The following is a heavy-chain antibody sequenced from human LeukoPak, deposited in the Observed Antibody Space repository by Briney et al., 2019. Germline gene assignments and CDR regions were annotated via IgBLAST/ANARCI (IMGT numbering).Heavy chain of an antibody. V-gene: IGHV3-30*18. J-gene: IGHJ4*02. D-gene: IGHD1-26*01. Sequence: GGSLRLSCAASGFTFSSYGMHWVRQAPGKGLEWVAVISYDGSNKYYADSVKGRFTISRDNSKNTLYLQMNSLRAEDTAVYYCAEDQIDWEWELLIGSFDYWGQGTLVTVSS. CDR2: ISYDGSNK. CDR3: AEDQIDWEWELLIGSFDY. CDR1: GFTFSSYG.